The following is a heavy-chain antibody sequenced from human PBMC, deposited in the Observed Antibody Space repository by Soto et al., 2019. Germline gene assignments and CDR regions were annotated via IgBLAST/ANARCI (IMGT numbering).Heavy chain of an antibody. CDR3: ARDRMYDSSGYYYPHCDY. CDR1: GGSFSGYY. V-gene: IGHV4-34*01. CDR2: INHSEST. J-gene: IGHJ4*02. Sequence: SEPLSLTCAVYGGSFSGYYWSWIRQPPGKGLEWIGEINHSESTYYNPSLKSRVTISLDTSKNQFSLKLSSVTAADTAVYYCARDRMYDSSGYYYPHCDYWGQGTLVTVSS. D-gene: IGHD3-22*01.